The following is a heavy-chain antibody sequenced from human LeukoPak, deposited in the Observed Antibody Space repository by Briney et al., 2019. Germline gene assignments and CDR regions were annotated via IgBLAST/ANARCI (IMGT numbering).Heavy chain of an antibody. D-gene: IGHD6-13*01. V-gene: IGHV3-48*01. CDR2: ISSSRTTI. J-gene: IGHJ4*02. CDR3: ARDGIVAADTGEIGY. Sequence: GGSLRLSCAASGFAFSSYSMNWVRQAPGKGLEWVSYISSSRTTIYYADSVKGRPTISRDNARNSLYLQMNSLRAEDTAIYYCARDGIVAADTGEIGYWGRGTLVTVSS. CDR1: GFAFSSYS.